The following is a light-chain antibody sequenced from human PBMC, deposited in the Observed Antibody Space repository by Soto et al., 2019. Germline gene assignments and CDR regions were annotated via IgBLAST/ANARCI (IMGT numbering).Light chain of an antibody. CDR3: QQSYSTPLT. CDR2: VAS. CDR1: QSISTY. V-gene: IGKV1-39*01. Sequence: DIQMTQSPSSLSASVGDRVTITCRASQSISTYLNWYQQKPGKAPNLLIYVASSLQSGVPSRFSGSESGTDFTLTINSLRPEDFATYYCQQSYSTPLTFGGGTKVEIK. J-gene: IGKJ4*01.